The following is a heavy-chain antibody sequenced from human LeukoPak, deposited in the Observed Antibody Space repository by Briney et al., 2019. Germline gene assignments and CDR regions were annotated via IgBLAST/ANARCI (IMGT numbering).Heavy chain of an antibody. V-gene: IGHV3-30*02. CDR3: AKRATTDYYYYMDV. CDR1: GFSFSSYG. J-gene: IGHJ6*03. Sequence: GGSLRLSCAASGFSFSSYGMHWVRQAPGKGLEWVAFIRYDESNKYYADSVKGRFTISRDNSKNTLYLQMNSLRAEDTAVYYCAKRATTDYYYYMDVWGKGTTVTISS. D-gene: IGHD1-26*01. CDR2: IRYDESNK.